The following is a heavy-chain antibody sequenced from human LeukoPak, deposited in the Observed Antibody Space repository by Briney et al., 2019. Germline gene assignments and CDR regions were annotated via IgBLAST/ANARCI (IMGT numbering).Heavy chain of an antibody. D-gene: IGHD5-12*01. CDR1: GYTFINYA. Sequence: ASVKVSCKASGYTFINYAIHWIRQAPGQGLEWMGRIDAANDDTKYSQKFQGRVTITRDTSVNTAYMELNSLSSEDTAVYYCARPNSGFVNWGQGTLVTVSS. CDR3: ARPNSGFVN. J-gene: IGHJ4*02. V-gene: IGHV1-3*01. CDR2: IDAANDDT.